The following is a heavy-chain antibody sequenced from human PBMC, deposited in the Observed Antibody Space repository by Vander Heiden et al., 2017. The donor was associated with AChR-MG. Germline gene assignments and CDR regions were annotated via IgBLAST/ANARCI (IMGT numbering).Heavy chain of an antibody. CDR1: GYTFTGYY. Sequence: QVQLVQSGAEVKKPGASVKVSCKASGYTFTGYYMHWVRQAPGQGLEWMGWINPNSGGTNYAQKFQGRVTMTRDTSISTAYMELSRLRSDDTAVYYCARDWFYYDSSGSYYFDYWGQGTLVTVCS. V-gene: IGHV1-2*02. J-gene: IGHJ4*02. CDR3: ARDWFYYDSSGSYYFDY. CDR2: INPNSGGT. D-gene: IGHD3-22*01.